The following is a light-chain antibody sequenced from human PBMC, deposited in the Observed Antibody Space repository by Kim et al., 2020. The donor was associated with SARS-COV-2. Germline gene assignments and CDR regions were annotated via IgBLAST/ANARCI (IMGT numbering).Light chain of an antibody. CDR2: QDS. V-gene: IGLV3-1*01. CDR3: QAWDSSTSRVV. CDR1: KLGDKY. J-gene: IGLJ2*01. Sequence: PGQTASITCSGDKLGDKYACWYQQKPGQSPVLVIYQDSKRPSGIPERFSGSNSGNTATLTISGTQAMDEADYYCQAWDSSTSRVVFGGGTQLTVL.